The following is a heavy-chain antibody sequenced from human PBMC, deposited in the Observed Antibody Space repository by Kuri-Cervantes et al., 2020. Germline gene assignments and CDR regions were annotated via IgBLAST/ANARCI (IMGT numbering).Heavy chain of an antibody. CDR2: IYYSGST. V-gene: IGHV4-61*01. CDR3: ARVSSGWYGYFDL. D-gene: IGHD6-19*01. Sequence: SQTLSLTCAVSGYSISSGYYWGWIRQPPGKGLEWIGYIYYSGSTNYNPSLKSRVTISVDTSKNQFSLKLSSVTAADTAVYYCARVSSGWYGYFDLWGRGTLVTVSS. CDR1: GYSISSGYY. J-gene: IGHJ2*01.